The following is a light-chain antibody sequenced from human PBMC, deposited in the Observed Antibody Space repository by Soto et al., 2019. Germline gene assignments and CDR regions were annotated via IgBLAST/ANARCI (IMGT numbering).Light chain of an antibody. V-gene: IGKV3-20*01. CDR3: QHYASSPPGFT. CDR2: GAS. Sequence: EIVLTQSPGTLSLFPGERATLSCRASQRVSSTYFAWYRQKPGQPPRLLIYGASKRATGVPDRVSGSGSGTDFTLTINRLEPEDFAVYSCQHYASSPPGFTFGPGTTVDIK. CDR1: QRVSSTY. J-gene: IGKJ3*01.